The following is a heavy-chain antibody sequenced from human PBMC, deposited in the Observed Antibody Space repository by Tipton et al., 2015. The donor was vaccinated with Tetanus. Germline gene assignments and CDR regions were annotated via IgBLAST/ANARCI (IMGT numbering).Heavy chain of an antibody. CDR2: ISYDGSNK. V-gene: IGHV3-30-3*01. D-gene: IGHD3-3*01. Sequence: QVQLVQSGGGVVQPGRSLRLSCAASGFTFSSYAMHWVRQAPGKGLEWVAVISYDGSNKYYADSVKGRFTISRDNSKNTLYLQMNSLRAEDTAVYYCARDIGGGSWGQGTLVTVSS. CDR1: GFTFSSYA. J-gene: IGHJ4*02. CDR3: ARDIGGGS.